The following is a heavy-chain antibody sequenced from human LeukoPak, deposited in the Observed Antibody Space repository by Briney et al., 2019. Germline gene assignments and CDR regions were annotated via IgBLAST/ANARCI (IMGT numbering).Heavy chain of an antibody. D-gene: IGHD3-3*01. CDR1: GYTYTSYA. Sequence: ASEKVSCKASGYTYTSYAMHWVRQAPGQRLEWMGWINAGNGNTKYSQKFQGRVTITRDTSASTAYMELSSLRSEDTAVYYCARASQLRFLEWLPSGNWFDPWGQGTLVTVSS. CDR2: INAGNGNT. J-gene: IGHJ5*02. V-gene: IGHV1-3*01. CDR3: ARASQLRFLEWLPSGNWFDP.